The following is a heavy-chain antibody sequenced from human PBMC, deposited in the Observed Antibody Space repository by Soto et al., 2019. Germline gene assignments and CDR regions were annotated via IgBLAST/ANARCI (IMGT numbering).Heavy chain of an antibody. V-gene: IGHV1-69*01. CDR3: ARHLYDYVWGSYRH. CDR2: IIPVFGTP. Sequence: QVQLVQSGAEVKETGSSVKVSCKSSGYIFKNYAVTWLRQAPGQGLEWMGGIIPVFGTPDYSQKFRGRVTITADESKSTVYLELRSLTYEDTAVYYCARHLYDYVWGSYRHWGQGTLVTVSS. CDR1: GYIFKNYA. J-gene: IGHJ4*02. D-gene: IGHD3-16*02.